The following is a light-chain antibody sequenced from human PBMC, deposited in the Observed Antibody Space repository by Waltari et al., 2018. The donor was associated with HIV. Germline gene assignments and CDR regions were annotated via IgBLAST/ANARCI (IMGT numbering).Light chain of an antibody. Sequence: QSALTQPASVSGSPGQSITISCTGTSSDLTYYNSVSWYQHHPGKAPKVIIYDVSNRPSGVSHRFSGSKSGHTASLTISVLQAEDEADYFCTSYISSSTPVFGGGTKLTVL. V-gene: IGLV2-14*01. CDR2: DVS. CDR3: TSYISSSTPV. J-gene: IGLJ3*02. CDR1: SSDLTYYNS.